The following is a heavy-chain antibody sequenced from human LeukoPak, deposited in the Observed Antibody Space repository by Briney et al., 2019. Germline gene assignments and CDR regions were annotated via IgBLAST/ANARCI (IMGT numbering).Heavy chain of an antibody. Sequence: ASVTVSCKASGYTFTAHYLHWVRQAPGQGLEWMGRINPNSGDTVYAQKFQGRLTMTGDTSISTTYMELSRLRSDDTAVYYCAREEDYVADYWGQGTLVSVSS. V-gene: IGHV1-2*06. D-gene: IGHD3-10*02. CDR1: GYTFTAHY. J-gene: IGHJ4*02. CDR3: AREEDYVADY. CDR2: INPNSGDT.